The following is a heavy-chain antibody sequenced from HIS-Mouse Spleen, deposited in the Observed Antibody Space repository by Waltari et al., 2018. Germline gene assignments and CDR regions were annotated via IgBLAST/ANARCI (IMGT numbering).Heavy chain of an antibody. Sequence: QVQLVQSGAEVKKPGASVKVSCKASGYTFTGYYMHWVRQAPGQGLEWMVWINPNSGGKKFARKFQGRVTMTRDTSISTSYMELSRLGSDDTAVYYCARGTGTDAFDIWGQGTMVTVSS. J-gene: IGHJ3*02. D-gene: IGHD1-1*01. CDR3: ARGTGTDAFDI. CDR2: INPNSGGK. CDR1: GYTFTGYY. V-gene: IGHV1-2*02.